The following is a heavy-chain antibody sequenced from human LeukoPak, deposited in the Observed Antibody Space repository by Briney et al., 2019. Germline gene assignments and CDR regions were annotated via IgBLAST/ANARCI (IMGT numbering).Heavy chain of an antibody. CDR2: ISYDGSNK. J-gene: IGHJ6*02. CDR1: GFTFSSYG. CDR3: ARDPNYDILTGYRRYYYYGRDV. Sequence: GGSLRLSCAASGFTFSSYGMHWVRQAPGKGLEWVAVISYDGSNKYYADSVKGRFTISRDNSKNTLYLQMNSLRAEDTAVYYCARDPNYDILTGYRRYYYYGRDVWGQGTTFTVSS. V-gene: IGHV3-30*03. D-gene: IGHD3-9*01.